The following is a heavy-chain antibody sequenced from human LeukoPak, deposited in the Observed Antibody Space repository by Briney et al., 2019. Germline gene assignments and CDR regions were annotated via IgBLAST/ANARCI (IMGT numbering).Heavy chain of an antibody. CDR2: IWYDGSNT. D-gene: IGHD5/OR15-5a*01. Sequence: GGSMRLSCAASGFTFRSYGMHWVRQAPGKGLEWVAMIWYDGSNTYYADSVKGRFTISRDNSKNTLFLQMDSLRAEDTAVYYCARDRSTTHFDYWGQGTLVSDSS. V-gene: IGHV3-33*01. J-gene: IGHJ4*02. CDR1: GFTFRSYG. CDR3: ARDRSTTHFDY.